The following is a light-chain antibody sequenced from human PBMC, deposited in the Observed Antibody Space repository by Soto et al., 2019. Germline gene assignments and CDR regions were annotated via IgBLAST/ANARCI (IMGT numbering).Light chain of an antibody. CDR3: QHYNSYSEA. Sequence: IQLTQSPSSLSASVGDRVTVTCRASQDIRNYLAWYQQKPGKAPKLLIYAASTLQSGVPSRFSGSGSGTEFTLTISSLQPDDFATYYCQHYNSYSEAFGQGTKVDIK. CDR2: AAS. V-gene: IGKV1-9*01. CDR1: QDIRNY. J-gene: IGKJ1*01.